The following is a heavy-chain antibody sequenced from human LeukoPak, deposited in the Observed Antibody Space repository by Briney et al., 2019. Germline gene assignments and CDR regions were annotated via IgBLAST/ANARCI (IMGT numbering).Heavy chain of an antibody. V-gene: IGHV1-8*01. Sequence: ASVKVSCKASGYTFISYDINWVRQATGQGLEWMGWMNPNSGNTGYAQKFQGRVTMTRNTSISTAYMELSSLRSEDTAVYYCARGRFIFCSTSCYKVWDVWGKGTTVTDSS. CDR1: GYTFISYD. D-gene: IGHD2-2*02. CDR2: MNPNSGNT. J-gene: IGHJ6*04. CDR3: ARGRFIFCSTSCYKVWDV.